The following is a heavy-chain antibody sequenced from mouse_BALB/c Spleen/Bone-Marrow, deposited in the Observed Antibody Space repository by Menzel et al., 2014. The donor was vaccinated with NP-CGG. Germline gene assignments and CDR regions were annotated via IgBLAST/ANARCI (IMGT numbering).Heavy chain of an antibody. V-gene: IGHV14-3*02. CDR3: ARIYFYGRGYFDV. CDR2: IDPANGNT. Sequence: DVKLQESGAELVKPGASVKLSCTASGFNIKDTYMHWVKQRPEQGLEWIGRIDPANGNTKYDPKFQGKATITADPSSNTAYLQLSSLTSEDTAVDYCARIYFYGRGYFDVWGAGTTVPVSS. J-gene: IGHJ1*01. CDR1: GFNIKDTY. D-gene: IGHD1-1*01.